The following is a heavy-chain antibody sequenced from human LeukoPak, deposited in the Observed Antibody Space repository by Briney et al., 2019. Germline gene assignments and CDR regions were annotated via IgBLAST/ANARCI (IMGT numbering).Heavy chain of an antibody. CDR1: EFTFDDYA. Sequence: GRSLRLSCAASEFTFDDYAMHWVRQAPGKGLEWVSGISWNSGSIGYADSVKGRFTISRDNAQNPLYLQMNSLRAEDTALYYCAKVGSSGTKESDYWGREPWSPSPQ. CDR3: AKVGSSGTKESDY. D-gene: IGHD6-6*01. V-gene: IGHV3-9*01. CDR2: ISWNSGSI. J-gene: IGHJ4*02.